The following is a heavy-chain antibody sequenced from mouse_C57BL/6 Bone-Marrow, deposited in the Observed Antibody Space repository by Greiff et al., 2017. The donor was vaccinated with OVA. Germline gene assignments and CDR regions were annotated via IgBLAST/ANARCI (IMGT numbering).Heavy chain of an antibody. CDR1: GYTFTSYG. J-gene: IGHJ4*01. Sequence: VQLQQSGAELARPGASVKLSCKASGYTFTSYGISWVKQRTGQGLEWIGEIYPRSGNTYYNEKFKGKATLTADKSSSTAYMELRSLTSEDSAVYFCARRYDYDVGYYAMDYWGQGTSVTVSS. V-gene: IGHV1-81*01. D-gene: IGHD2-4*01. CDR2: IYPRSGNT. CDR3: ARRYDYDVGYYAMDY.